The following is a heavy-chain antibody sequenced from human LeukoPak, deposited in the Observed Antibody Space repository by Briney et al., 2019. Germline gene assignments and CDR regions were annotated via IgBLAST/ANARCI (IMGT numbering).Heavy chain of an antibody. CDR2: IIPIFGTA. D-gene: IGHD4-11*01. J-gene: IGHJ3*02. V-gene: IGHV1-69*06. CDR3: ARGGLVITPLDAFDI. Sequence: SVKVSCKASGGTFSSYAISWVRQAPGQGLEWMGGIIPIFGTANYAQKFQGRVTITADKSTSTAYMELSRLRSDDTAVYYCARGGLVITPLDAFDIWGQGTMVTVSS. CDR1: GGTFSSYA.